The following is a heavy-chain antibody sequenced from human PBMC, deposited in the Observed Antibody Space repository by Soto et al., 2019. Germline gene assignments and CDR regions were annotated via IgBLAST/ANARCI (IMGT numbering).Heavy chain of an antibody. D-gene: IGHD3-10*01. CDR2: IYPGDSDT. CDR1: GYSFSSYW. J-gene: IGHJ6*02. CDR3: AGGGVRGVVTRTRDYYGMDV. V-gene: IGHV5-51*01. Sequence: PGESLKISCKGSGYSFSSYWIGWVLQIPWKGLESMGIIYPGDSDTRYSPSFQGQVTISADKSVSTAYLQWSSLKASDTAMYYCAGGGVRGVVTRTRDYYGMDVWGQGTTVTVSS.